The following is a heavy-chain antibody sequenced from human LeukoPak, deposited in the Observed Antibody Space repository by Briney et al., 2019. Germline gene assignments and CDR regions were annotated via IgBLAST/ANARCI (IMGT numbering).Heavy chain of an antibody. Sequence: PGGSLRLSCAASGLSISNDWMSWVRQAPGKGLEWVARVKSKNAGETTDHAAPVKGRFTISRDDSKSTLYLEMNSLKTEDTAVYYCTLIQGWGSGSYYRDFWGQGTLVTVSS. J-gene: IGHJ4*02. V-gene: IGHV3-15*01. D-gene: IGHD3-10*01. CDR2: VKSKNAGETT. CDR3: TLIQGWGSGSYYRDF. CDR1: GLSISNDW.